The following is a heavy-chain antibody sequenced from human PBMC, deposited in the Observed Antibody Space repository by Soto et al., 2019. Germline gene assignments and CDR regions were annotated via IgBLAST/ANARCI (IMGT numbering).Heavy chain of an antibody. D-gene: IGHD1-7*01. CDR1: GGSISSYD. CDR3: ASSPYNELELRDWFDP. V-gene: IGHV4-59*08. J-gene: IGHJ5*02. CDR2: IYYSGST. Sequence: NPSETLSLTCTVSGGSISSYDWSWIRQPPGKGLEWIGYIYYSGSTNYNPSLKSRVTISVDTSKNQFSLRLSSVTAADTAVYYCASSPYNELELRDWFDPWGQGTLVTVSS.